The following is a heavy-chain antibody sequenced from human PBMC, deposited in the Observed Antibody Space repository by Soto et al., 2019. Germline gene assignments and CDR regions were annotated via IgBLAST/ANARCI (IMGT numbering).Heavy chain of an antibody. CDR2: IYYSGTT. CDR3: ARVPSP. J-gene: IGHJ5*02. Sequence: PSETLSLTCTASSASISSSSYTWGWIRQPPGKGLEWIGSIYYSGTTYYNPSLKSRVTISVDRSKNQFSLKLSSVTAADTAVYYCARVPSPWGQGTLVTVSS. V-gene: IGHV4-39*07. CDR1: SASISSSSYT.